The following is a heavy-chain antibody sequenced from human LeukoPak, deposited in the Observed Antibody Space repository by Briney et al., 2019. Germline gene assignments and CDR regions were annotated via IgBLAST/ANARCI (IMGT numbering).Heavy chain of an antibody. CDR3: ARARYGEYAFDI. V-gene: IGHV1-18*04. D-gene: IGHD4-17*01. CDR2: ISAYNGNT. CDR1: GYTFTGYY. J-gene: IGHJ3*02. Sequence: ASVKVSCKASGYTFTGYYMHWVRQAPGQGLEWMGWISAYNGNTNYAQKLQGRVTMTTDTSTSTAYMELRSLRSDDTAVYYCARARYGEYAFDIWGQGTMVTVSS.